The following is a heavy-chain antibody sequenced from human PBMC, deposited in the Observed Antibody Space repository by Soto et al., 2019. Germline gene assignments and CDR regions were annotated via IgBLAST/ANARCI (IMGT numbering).Heavy chain of an antibody. D-gene: IGHD3-22*01. J-gene: IGHJ4*02. CDR3: ARHSTITAYYYDSSGPRSFDY. V-gene: IGHV4-30-4*01. CDR2: IYYSGST. Sequence: SETLSLICTVSGGSISSGDYYWSWIRQPPGKGLEWIGYIYYSGSTYYNPSLKSRVTISVDTSKNQFSLKLSSVTAADTAVYYCARHSTITAYYYDSSGPRSFDYWGQGTLVTVSS. CDR1: GGSISSGDYY.